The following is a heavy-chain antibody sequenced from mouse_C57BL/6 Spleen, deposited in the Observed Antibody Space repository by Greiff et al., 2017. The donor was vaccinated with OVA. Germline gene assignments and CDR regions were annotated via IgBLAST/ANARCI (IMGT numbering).Heavy chain of an antibody. CDR1: GYTFTSYW. J-gene: IGHJ2*01. CDR2: IDPSDSYT. Sequence: QVQLKQSGAELVMPGASVKLSCKASGYTFTSYWMHWVKQRPGHGLEWIGEIDPSDSYTNYNQKFKGKSTLTEDKSSSTAYMQLSSLTSEDSAVYYCARYDDGYFGYWGQGTTLTVSS. D-gene: IGHD2-3*01. CDR3: ARYDDGYFGY. V-gene: IGHV1-69*01.